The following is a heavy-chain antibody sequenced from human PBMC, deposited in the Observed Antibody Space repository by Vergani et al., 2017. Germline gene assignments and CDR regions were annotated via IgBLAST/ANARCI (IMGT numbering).Heavy chain of an antibody. J-gene: IGHJ4*02. Sequence: EVQLLESGGGLVQPGGSLRLSCAASGFTFSSYAMSWVRQALGKGLEWVSAISGSGGSTYYADSVKGRFTISRDNSKNTLYLQMNSLRAEDTAVYYCATYMGDDSSGYYSFDYWGQGTLVTVSS. CDR2: ISGSGGST. CDR1: GFTFSSYA. V-gene: IGHV3-23*01. CDR3: ATYMGDDSSGYYSFDY. D-gene: IGHD3-22*01.